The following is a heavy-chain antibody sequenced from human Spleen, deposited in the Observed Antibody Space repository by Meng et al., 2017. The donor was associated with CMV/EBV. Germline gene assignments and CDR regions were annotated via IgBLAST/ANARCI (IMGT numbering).Heavy chain of an antibody. CDR3: ARDIYTYFFSALGS. V-gene: IGHV1-18*01. J-gene: IGHJ4*02. D-gene: IGHD3-16*01. CDR2: ISAYNGNT. Sequence: QVQVVQCGAEVKKPGESVKVSCKASGYTFTNYGISWVRQAPGQGLEWMGWISAYNGNTNYAQKLQGRVTMTTDTSTSTAYMELRSLRSDDTAVYYCARDIYTYFFSALGSWGQGTLVTVSS. CDR1: GYTFTNYG.